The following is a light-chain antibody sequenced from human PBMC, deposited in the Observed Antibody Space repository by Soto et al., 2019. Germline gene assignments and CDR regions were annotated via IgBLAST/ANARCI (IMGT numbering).Light chain of an antibody. J-gene: IGKJ1*01. V-gene: IGKV1-27*01. CDR3: QKYDSAPT. CDR1: RGIGNA. Sequence: DIQMTQSPASLSESAGDRVTITFRPSRGIGNALAWYQQKPGTVPKLLIHSASTLQSGVPSRFSGSGSGTDFTLTISSLQPEDVASYYSQKYDSAPTFGPGTKVDI. CDR2: SAS.